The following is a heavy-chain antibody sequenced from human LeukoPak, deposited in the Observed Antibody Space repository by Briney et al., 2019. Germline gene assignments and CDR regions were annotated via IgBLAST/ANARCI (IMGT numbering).Heavy chain of an antibody. J-gene: IGHJ3*02. V-gene: IGHV1-69*04. CDR1: GGTFSSYA. Sequence: SVKVSCKASGGTFSSYAINWVRQAPGQGLEWMGRIIPIFGIANYAQKFQGRVTTTADTSTSTAYMELSSLRSEDTAVYYCARDRCGGDCYADDAFDIWGQGTMVTVSS. D-gene: IGHD2-21*02. CDR3: ARDRCGGDCYADDAFDI. CDR2: IIPIFGIA.